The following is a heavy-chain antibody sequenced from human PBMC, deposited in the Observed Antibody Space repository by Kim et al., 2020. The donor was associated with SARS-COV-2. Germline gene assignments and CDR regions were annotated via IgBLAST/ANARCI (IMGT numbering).Heavy chain of an antibody. CDR3: TTDRGFGELLFDY. Sequence: YSAPVKGRFTISRDDSKNTLYLQMDSLKSEDTAVYYCTTDRGFGELLFDYWGQGTLVTVSS. D-gene: IGHD3-10*01. V-gene: IGHV3-15*01. J-gene: IGHJ4*02.